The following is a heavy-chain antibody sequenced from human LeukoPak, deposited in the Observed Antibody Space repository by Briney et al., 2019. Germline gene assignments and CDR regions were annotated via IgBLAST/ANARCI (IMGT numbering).Heavy chain of an antibody. Sequence: GGSLRLSCVASGFTFDRYTMNWVRQAPGKGLEWVSSTSTSSTYIYYADSVRGRFTISRDNAKNSLYLQMNSLRVEDSAVYFCARDRGILVVPAATYYFDPWGQGTLVTVSS. V-gene: IGHV3-21*01. CDR1: GFTFDRYT. CDR2: TSTSSTYI. CDR3: ARDRGILVVPAATYYFDP. J-gene: IGHJ5*02. D-gene: IGHD2-2*01.